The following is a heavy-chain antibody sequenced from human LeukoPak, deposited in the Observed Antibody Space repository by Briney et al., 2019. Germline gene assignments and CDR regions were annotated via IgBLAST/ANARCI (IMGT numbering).Heavy chain of an antibody. J-gene: IGHJ4*02. CDR2: ISGIDGST. CDR1: GFTFSSFA. V-gene: IGHV3-23*01. Sequence: GGSLRLSCAASGFTFSSFAMSWVRQAPGKGLEWVSGISGIDGSTYYADSVKGRFTISRDNSKNTLYLQMNSLRAEDTAVYYCAREWASYDRSGYYPFDHWGQGTLVAVSS. D-gene: IGHD3-22*01. CDR3: AREWASYDRSGYYPFDH.